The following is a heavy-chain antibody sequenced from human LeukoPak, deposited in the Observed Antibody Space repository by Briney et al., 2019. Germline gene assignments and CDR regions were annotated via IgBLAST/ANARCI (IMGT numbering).Heavy chain of an antibody. D-gene: IGHD3-22*01. J-gene: IGHJ4*02. Sequence: GGSLRLSCAASGFTVSSNYMSWVRQAPGKGLEWVSGISWNSGSIGYADSVKGRFTISRDNAKNSLYLQMNSLRAEDTALYYCAKSHYYDSSGYYPSGFDYWGQGTLVTVSS. CDR3: AKSHYYDSSGYYPSGFDY. CDR2: ISWNSGSI. V-gene: IGHV3-9*01. CDR1: GFTVSSNY.